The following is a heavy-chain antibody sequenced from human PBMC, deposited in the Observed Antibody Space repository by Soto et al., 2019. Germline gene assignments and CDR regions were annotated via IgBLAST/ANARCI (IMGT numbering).Heavy chain of an antibody. CDR1: GGSVSSGSYY. Sequence: SETLSLTCTVSGGSVSSGSYYWSWIRQPPGKGLEWIGYIYYSGSTNYNPSLKSRVTISVDTSKNQFSLKLSSVTAADTAVYYCARTHSLRRYFDYWGKGTLVTVSS. D-gene: IGHD3-3*01. CDR2: IYYSGST. J-gene: IGHJ4*02. V-gene: IGHV4-61*01. CDR3: ARTHSLRRYFDY.